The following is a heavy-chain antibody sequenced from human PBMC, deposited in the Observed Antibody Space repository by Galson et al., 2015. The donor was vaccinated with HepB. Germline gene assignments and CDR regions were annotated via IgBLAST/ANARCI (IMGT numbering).Heavy chain of an antibody. J-gene: IGHJ4*02. CDR2: LNCDGSNK. V-gene: IGHV3-30*03. Sequence: SLRLSCAASGFTFSSYGMHWVRQAPGKGLEWVAVLNCDGSNKYYAHSVKGRFTISRGNFKNTIYLQMNSLRAEDTAVYHCARVAASDYGDHAHFDYWGQGTLVTVSS. D-gene: IGHD4-17*01. CDR1: GFTFSSYG. CDR3: ARVAASDYGDHAHFDY.